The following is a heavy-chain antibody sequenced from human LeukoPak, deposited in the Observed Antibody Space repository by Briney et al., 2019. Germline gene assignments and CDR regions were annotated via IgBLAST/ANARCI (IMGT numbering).Heavy chain of an antibody. CDR1: GFPFSGFY. V-gene: IGHV3-11*06. CDR2: ISSSGDYT. CDR3: ARAAVTLELLSEHYYFDY. Sequence: GSLRLSCAASGFPFSGFYMTWIRQAPGKGPEWLSDISSSGDYTDYADSVKGRFTISRDNTKNSLYLQMTSLRAEDTAVYYCARAAVTLELLSEHYYFDYWGQGVLVTVSS. D-gene: IGHD2-21*01. J-gene: IGHJ4*02.